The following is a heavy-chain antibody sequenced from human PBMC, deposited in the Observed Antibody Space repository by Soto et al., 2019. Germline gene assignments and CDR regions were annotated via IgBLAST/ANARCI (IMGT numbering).Heavy chain of an antibody. CDR1: GFTFSSYG. CDR2: IWFDGSNK. CDR3: ATSGPD. V-gene: IGHV3-33*01. Sequence: QVQLVESGGGVVHPGRSLRLSCAASGFTFSSYGMHWVRQAPGKGLEWVAVIWFDGSNKFYADSVKGRFTISRDNSKNTVSLQMNSLRDDASAAYYCATSGPDWCHGTLVTVSS. J-gene: IGHJ4*01.